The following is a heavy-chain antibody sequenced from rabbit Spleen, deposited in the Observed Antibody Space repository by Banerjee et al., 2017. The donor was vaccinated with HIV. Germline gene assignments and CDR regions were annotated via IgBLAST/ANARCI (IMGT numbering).Heavy chain of an antibody. Sequence: QEQLVESGGGLVQPGGSLKLSCKASGFDFNNNYVMCWVRQAPGKGLEWIACISVGSSDNTYYASWAKGRFTISKTSSTTVTLQMTSLTAADTAAYFCARDGYSRGWGIILYYFNLWGPGTLVTVS. V-gene: IGHV1S45*01. J-gene: IGHJ4*01. CDR3: ARDGYSRGWGIILYYFNL. CDR1: GFDFNNNYV. CDR2: ISVGSSDNT. D-gene: IGHD4-1*01.